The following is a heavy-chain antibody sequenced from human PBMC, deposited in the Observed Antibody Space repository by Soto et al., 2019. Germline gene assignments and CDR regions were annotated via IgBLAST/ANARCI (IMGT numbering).Heavy chain of an antibody. CDR1: GYTFTGYY. CDR2: INPNSGGT. Sequence: ASVKVSCKASGYTFTGYYMHWVRQAPGQGLEWMGWINPNSGGTNYAQKFQGWVTMTRDTSISTAYMELSRLRSDDTAVYYCARTIIYGDSPVREVNYFDYWGQGTLVTVSS. CDR3: ARTIIYGDSPVREVNYFDY. V-gene: IGHV1-2*04. D-gene: IGHD4-17*01. J-gene: IGHJ4*02.